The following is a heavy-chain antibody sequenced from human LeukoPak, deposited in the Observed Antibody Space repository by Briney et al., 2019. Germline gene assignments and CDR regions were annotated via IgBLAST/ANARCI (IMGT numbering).Heavy chain of an antibody. V-gene: IGHV4-59*01. Sequence: SETLSLTCTVSGGSLSSFYWSWIRQPQGKGLEWIGYIYYRGSTTYNPSLKSRVTISVDTSKNQFSLNLTSVTAADTAVYYCARGGVFPRQFDPWGQGTLVTVSS. J-gene: IGHJ5*02. CDR1: GGSLSSFY. D-gene: IGHD3-16*01. CDR2: IYYRGST. CDR3: ARGGVFPRQFDP.